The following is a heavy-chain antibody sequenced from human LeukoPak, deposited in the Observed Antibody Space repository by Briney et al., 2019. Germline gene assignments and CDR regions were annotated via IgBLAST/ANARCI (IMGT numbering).Heavy chain of an antibody. J-gene: IGHJ4*02. V-gene: IGHV4-31*03. D-gene: IGHD5-18*01. Sequence: SETLSLTCTVSGGFIISGGYYWSWIREHPGTGLEWIGYIYYSGSTYYNPSLKSRVTISVDTSKNQFSLKLSSVTAADTAVYYCARSSGYKGSSSEKGGPYYFDYWGQGTLVTVSS. CDR3: ARSSGYKGSSSEKGGPYYFDY. CDR1: GGFIISGGYY. CDR2: IYYSGST.